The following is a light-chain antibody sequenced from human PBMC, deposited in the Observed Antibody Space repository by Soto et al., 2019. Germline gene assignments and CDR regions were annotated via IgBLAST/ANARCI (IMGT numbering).Light chain of an antibody. CDR1: QRVDNNF. V-gene: IGKV3-20*01. Sequence: LTQSPGTLSLSPGEGATLSCRTSQRVDNNFVAWYQQKPGQATRLLIYGASTRVTGIPDRFSGSGFGTDFTLTITRLEPEDFAVYYCQQYGSSLWTFGLGTKVDIK. J-gene: IGKJ1*01. CDR3: QQYGSSLWT. CDR2: GAS.